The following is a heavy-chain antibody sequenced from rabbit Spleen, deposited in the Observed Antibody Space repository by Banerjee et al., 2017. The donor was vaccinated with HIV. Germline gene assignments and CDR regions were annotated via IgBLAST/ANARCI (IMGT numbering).Heavy chain of an antibody. J-gene: IGHJ4*01. V-gene: IGHV1S45*01. CDR3: ARDLVAVIGWNFGL. Sequence: QEQLVETGGGLVQPGGSLTLSCKASGIDFTNYYITWVRQAPGKGLEWIACINAITGKAVYASWAKGRFTFSKTSSTTVTLQMTSLTAADTATYFCARDLVAVIGWNFGLWGPGTLVTVS. D-gene: IGHD4-2*01. CDR2: INAITGKA. CDR1: GIDFTNYY.